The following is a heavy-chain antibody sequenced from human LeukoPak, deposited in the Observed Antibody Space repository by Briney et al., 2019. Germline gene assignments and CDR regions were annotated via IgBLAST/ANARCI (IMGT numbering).Heavy chain of an antibody. CDR2: IYTSGST. D-gene: IGHD6-19*01. CDR1: GGSISSHY. Sequence: SETLSLTCTVSGGSISSHYWSWIRQPAGKGLEWIGRIYTSGSTNYNPSLKSRVTMSVDTSKNQFSLKLSSVTAADTAVYYCARGGVAGPRAFDIWGQGTMVTVSS. J-gene: IGHJ3*02. CDR3: ARGGVAGPRAFDI. V-gene: IGHV4-4*07.